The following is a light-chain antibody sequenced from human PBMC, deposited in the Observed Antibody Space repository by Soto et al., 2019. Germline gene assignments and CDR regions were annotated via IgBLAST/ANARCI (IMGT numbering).Light chain of an antibody. CDR1: QSISSW. Sequence: DIQMTQSPSTLSASVGDRVTITCRASQSISSWLAWYQQKPGKAPKLLIYKASSLESGVPSRFSSSGSGTDFTLTISSLQPEDFATYYCQQANSFPTFGQGTKVE. V-gene: IGKV1-5*03. CDR2: KAS. CDR3: QQANSFPT. J-gene: IGKJ1*01.